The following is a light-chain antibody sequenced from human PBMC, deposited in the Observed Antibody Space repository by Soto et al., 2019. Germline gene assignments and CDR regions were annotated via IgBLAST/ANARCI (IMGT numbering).Light chain of an antibody. CDR2: GNS. J-gene: IGLJ2*01. CDR3: QSYDSSLSAPL. CDR1: SSNIGAGYD. Sequence: QSVLTQPPSVSGAPGQRVTTSCTGSSSNIGAGYDVHWYQQLPGTAPKLLISGNSNRPSGVPDRFSGSKSGTSASLAITGLQAEDEADYYCQSYDSSLSAPLFGGGTKVTVL. V-gene: IGLV1-40*01.